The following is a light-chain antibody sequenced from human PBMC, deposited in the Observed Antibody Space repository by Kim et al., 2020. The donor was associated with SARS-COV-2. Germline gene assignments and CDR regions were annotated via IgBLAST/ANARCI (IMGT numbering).Light chain of an antibody. J-gene: IGLJ3*02. Sequence: ELTQPPSASGTPGQRLTISCSGSSSNIGSNTVNWYQQLPGTAPKLVIYDDYQRPSGVPDRFSGSKSGTSASLAISGLQSEDEDAYYCAARDDRLNGVVFGGGTQLTVL. CDR3: AARDDRLNGVV. CDR1: SSNIGSNT. CDR2: DDY. V-gene: IGLV1-44*01.